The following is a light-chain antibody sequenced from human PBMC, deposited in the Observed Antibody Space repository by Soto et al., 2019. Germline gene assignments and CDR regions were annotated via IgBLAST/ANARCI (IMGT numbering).Light chain of an antibody. V-gene: IGKV3-20*01. J-gene: IGKJ2*01. CDR1: QRVASIH. Sequence: EIVLTQSPGTLSLSPGESATLSCRASQRVASIHIAWYRHKPGQAPWLLIYGASNRATGIPGRFSGSGSGTDFTLTISRLEAEDSAVYYCQHYGSSPPYTFGQGTKLKIK. CDR2: GAS. CDR3: QHYGSSPPYT.